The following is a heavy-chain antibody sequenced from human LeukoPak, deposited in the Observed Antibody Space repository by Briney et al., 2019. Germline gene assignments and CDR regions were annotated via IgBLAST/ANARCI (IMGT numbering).Heavy chain of an antibody. CDR1: GFTLRSFG. J-gene: IGHJ4*02. V-gene: IGHV3-33*01. Sequence: HGRSLRLSCAASGFTLRSFGIHWVRQAPGKGLEWAAVIWYDGSNKYYADPLKGRFTISRDNSKNTLYLQMNSLRAEDTAVYYCARELPPVVTYYFDYWGQGTLVTVSS. CDR2: IWYDGSNK. CDR3: ARELPPVVTYYFDY. D-gene: IGHD3-22*01.